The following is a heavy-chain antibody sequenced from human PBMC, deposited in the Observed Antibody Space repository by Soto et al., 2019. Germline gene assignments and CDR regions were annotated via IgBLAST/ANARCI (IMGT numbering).Heavy chain of an antibody. CDR3: AREVRNRGYYYYYYMDV. D-gene: IGHD3-10*01. V-gene: IGHV1-46*03. CDR1: GYTFTSYY. Sequence: ASVKVSCKASGYTFTSYYMHWVRQAPGQGLEWMGIINPSGGSTSYAQKFQGRVTMTRDTSTSTVYMELSSLRSEDTAVYYCAREVRNRGYYYYYYMDVWGKGTTVTVSS. J-gene: IGHJ6*03. CDR2: INPSGGST.